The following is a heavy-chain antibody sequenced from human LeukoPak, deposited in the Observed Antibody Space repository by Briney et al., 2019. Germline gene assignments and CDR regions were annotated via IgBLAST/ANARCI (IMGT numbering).Heavy chain of an antibody. V-gene: IGHV3-74*01. D-gene: IGHD3-22*01. CDR3: ARGYYYDSSVDNLLWDF. J-gene: IGHJ4*02. Sequence: GSLRLSCAASGFTFSNYWMHWVRQGPGKGLVWVSRIQSDGSSTDYADSVKGRFTISRDNAKNTLYLQMNSLRAEDTAVYYCARGYYYDSSVDNLLWDFWGQGTLVTVSS. CDR1: GFTFSNYW. CDR2: IQSDGSST.